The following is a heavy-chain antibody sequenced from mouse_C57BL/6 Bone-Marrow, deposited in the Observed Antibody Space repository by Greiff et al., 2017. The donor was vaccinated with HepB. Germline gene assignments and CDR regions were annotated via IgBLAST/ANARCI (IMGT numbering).Heavy chain of an antibody. Sequence: QVQLQQSGPELVKPGASVKISCKASGYAFSSSWMNWVKQRPGKGLEWIGRIYPGDGDTNYNGKFKGKATLTADKSSSTASMQLSSLTSEDSAVYFCAREGGSPNWYFDVWGTGTTVTVSS. D-gene: IGHD1-1*02. CDR1: GYAFSSSW. CDR2: IYPGDGDT. J-gene: IGHJ1*03. CDR3: AREGGSPNWYFDV. V-gene: IGHV1-82*01.